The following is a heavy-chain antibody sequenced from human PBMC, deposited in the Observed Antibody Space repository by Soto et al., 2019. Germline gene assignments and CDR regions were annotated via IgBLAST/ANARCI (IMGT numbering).Heavy chain of an antibody. Sequence: GGSLRLSCAASGFTFDDDAMHWVRQAPGKGLEWVSGISWNSGSIGYADSVKGRFTISRDNAKNSLYLQMNSLRAEDTALYYCAKDDCSGGSCYDYWGQGTLVTVSS. D-gene: IGHD2-15*01. CDR2: ISWNSGSI. V-gene: IGHV3-9*01. CDR3: AKDDCSGGSCYDY. CDR1: GFTFDDDA. J-gene: IGHJ4*02.